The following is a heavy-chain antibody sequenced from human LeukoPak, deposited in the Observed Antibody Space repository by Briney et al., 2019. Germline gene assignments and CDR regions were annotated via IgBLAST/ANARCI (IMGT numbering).Heavy chain of an antibody. Sequence: SETLSLNCTVSGGSISSSSYYWGWIRQPPGKGLEWIGRISYSGSTYYNLSLKSRVTISVDTSKNQFSLKLSSVTAADTAVYYCARHTRTYYYDSSDYYSGAFDIWGQGTMVTVSS. V-gene: IGHV4-39*01. CDR3: ARHTRTYYYDSSDYYSGAFDI. CDR2: ISYSGST. J-gene: IGHJ3*02. CDR1: GGSISSSSYY. D-gene: IGHD3-22*01.